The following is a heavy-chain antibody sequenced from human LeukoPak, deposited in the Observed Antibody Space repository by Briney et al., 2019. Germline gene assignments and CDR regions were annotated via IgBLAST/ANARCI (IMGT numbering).Heavy chain of an antibody. CDR2: IIPIFGTA. CDR1: GGTFSSYA. D-gene: IGHD3-22*01. V-gene: IGHV1-69*05. Sequence: SVKVSCKASGGTFSSYAISWVRQAPGQGLEWMGGIIPIFGTANYAQKFQGRVTITTDESTSTAYMELSSLRSDDTAVYYCARVPGPNYYDSSGYLQDWGQGTLVTVSS. J-gene: IGHJ1*01. CDR3: ARVPGPNYYDSSGYLQD.